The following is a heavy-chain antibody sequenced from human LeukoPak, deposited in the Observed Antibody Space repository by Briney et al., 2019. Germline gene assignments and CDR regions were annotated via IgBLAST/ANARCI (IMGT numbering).Heavy chain of an antibody. D-gene: IGHD3-22*01. Sequence: ASETLSLTCAVYGGSFSGCYWSWIRQPPGKGLEWIGEMSHSGSTNYNPSLKSRVTISVDTSKNQFSMKLTSWTAADTAVYYCARVVRGDYYYDSSGYNDAIAIWSQGTMVTVSS. J-gene: IGHJ3*02. CDR2: MSHSGST. CDR3: ARVVRGDYYYDSSGYNDAIAI. CDR1: GGSFSGCY. V-gene: IGHV4-34*01.